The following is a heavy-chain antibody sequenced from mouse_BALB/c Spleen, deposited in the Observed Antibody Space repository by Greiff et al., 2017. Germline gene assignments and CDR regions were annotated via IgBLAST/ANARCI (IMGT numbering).Heavy chain of an antibody. D-gene: IGHD2-1*01. J-gene: IGHJ2*01. Sequence: DVKLVESGGGLVKPGGSLKLSCAASGFAFSSYDMSWVRQTPEKRLEWVAYISSGGGSTYYPDTVKGRFTISRDNAKNTLYLQMSSLKSEDTAMYYCARHVGNYYFDYWGQGTTLTVSS. CDR3: ARHVGNYYFDY. CDR2: ISSGGGST. V-gene: IGHV5-12-1*01. CDR1: GFAFSSYD.